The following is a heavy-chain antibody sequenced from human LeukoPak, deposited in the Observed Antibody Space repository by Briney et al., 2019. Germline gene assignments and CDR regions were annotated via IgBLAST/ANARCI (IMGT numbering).Heavy chain of an antibody. CDR2: ITSTGSYI. J-gene: IGHJ6*03. Sequence: GGSLRLSCAASGFTFSNAWMSWVRQAPGKGLEWLSSITSTGSYIFYADSVKGRFTISRDNAKNSLFLQMNTLRAEDTALYYCARDLGGTYAYYYMDVWGKGTTVTVSS. V-gene: IGHV3-21*01. CDR3: ARDLGGTYAYYYMDV. CDR1: GFTFSNAW. D-gene: IGHD3-16*01.